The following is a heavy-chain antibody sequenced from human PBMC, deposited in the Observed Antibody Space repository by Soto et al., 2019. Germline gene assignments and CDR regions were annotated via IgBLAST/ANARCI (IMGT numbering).Heavy chain of an antibody. CDR2: IYYSGST. CDR1: GGSISSGGYY. J-gene: IGHJ3*02. D-gene: IGHD4-17*01. Sequence: QVQLQESGPGLVKPSQTLSLTCTVSGGSISSGGYYWSWIRQHPGKGLEWIGYIYYSGSTYYNPSLKSRVTISVDTSKNQFSLKLSSVTAADTAVYYCARDRAGYGDHVGTFDIWGQGTMVTVSS. V-gene: IGHV4-31*03. CDR3: ARDRAGYGDHVGTFDI.